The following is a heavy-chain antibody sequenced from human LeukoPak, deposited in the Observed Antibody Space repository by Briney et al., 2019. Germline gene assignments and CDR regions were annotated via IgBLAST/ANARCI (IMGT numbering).Heavy chain of an antibody. Sequence: PGGSLGLSCAASGFTVSSNYMSWVRQAPGKGLEWVSVIYSGGSTYYADSVKGRFTISRDNSKNTLYLQMNSLRAEDTAVYYCARGKRWLQGGFYFDYWGQGTLVTVSS. J-gene: IGHJ4*02. CDR3: ARGKRWLQGGFYFDY. V-gene: IGHV3-53*01. D-gene: IGHD5-24*01. CDR1: GFTVSSNY. CDR2: IYSGGST.